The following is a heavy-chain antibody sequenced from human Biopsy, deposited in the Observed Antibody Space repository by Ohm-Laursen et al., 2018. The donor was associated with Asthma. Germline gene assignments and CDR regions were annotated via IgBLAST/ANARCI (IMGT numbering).Heavy chain of an antibody. J-gene: IGHJ6*02. V-gene: IGHV3-11*01. CDR2: INGKSNSI. Sequence: GSLRLSCAASGFTFSDYYMSWIRQAPGKGLEWISYINGKSNSIEYADSVKGRFTISRDNAKNSLYLQMNSLRAEDTAVYHCARISRLGYNSLDYGMDVWGQGTTVTVSS. CDR3: ARISRLGYNSLDYGMDV. CDR1: GFTFSDYY. D-gene: IGHD5-24*01.